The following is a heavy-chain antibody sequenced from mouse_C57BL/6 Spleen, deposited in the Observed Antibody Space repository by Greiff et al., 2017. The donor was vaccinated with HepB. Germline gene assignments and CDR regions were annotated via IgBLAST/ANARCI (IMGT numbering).Heavy chain of an antibody. CDR2: IDPSDSET. CDR3: ARRAYDGYYVWYFDV. J-gene: IGHJ1*03. D-gene: IGHD2-3*01. CDR1: GYTFTSYW. Sequence: QVQLQQPGAELVRPGSSVKLSCKASGYTFTSYWMHWVKQRPIQGLEWIGNIDPSDSETHYNQKFKDKATLTVDKSSSTAYMQLSSLTSEDSAVYYCARRAYDGYYVWYFDVWGTGTTVTVSS. V-gene: IGHV1-52*01.